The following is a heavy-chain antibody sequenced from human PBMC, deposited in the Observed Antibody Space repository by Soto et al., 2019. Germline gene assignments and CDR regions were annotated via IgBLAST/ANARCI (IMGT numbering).Heavy chain of an antibody. CDR1: GGTFSSYA. V-gene: IGHV1-69*01. CDR3: ARDYEGYSAGMYYFDY. CDR2: IIPIFGTA. Sequence: QVQLVQSGAEVQKPGSSVKVSCKASGGTFSSYAISWVRQAPGQGLEWMGGIIPIFGTANYAQKFQGRVTITADESTSTAYMELSSLRSEDTAVYYCARDYEGYSAGMYYFDYWGQGTLVTVSS. D-gene: IGHD5-18*01. J-gene: IGHJ4*02.